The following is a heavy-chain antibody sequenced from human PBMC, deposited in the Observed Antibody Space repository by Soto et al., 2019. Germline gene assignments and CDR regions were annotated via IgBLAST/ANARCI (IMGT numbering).Heavy chain of an antibody. J-gene: IGHJ6*02. CDR1: GFTFSSYG. CDR3: AKVFRGYYYGSGSYHYGMDV. D-gene: IGHD3-10*01. Sequence: QVQLVESGGGVVQPGRSLRLSCAASGFTFSSYGMHWVRQAPGKGLEWVAVISYEGSNKYYADSVKGRFTISRDNSKKPLYPQMNSLRAEDTAFYYCAKVFRGYYYGSGSYHYGMDVWGQGTTVTVSS. CDR2: ISYEGSNK. V-gene: IGHV3-30*18.